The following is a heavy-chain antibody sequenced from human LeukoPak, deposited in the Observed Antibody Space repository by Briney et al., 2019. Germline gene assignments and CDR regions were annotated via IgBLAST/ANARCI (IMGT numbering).Heavy chain of an antibody. CDR2: MNPNSGNT. Sequence: ASVKVSCKASGYTFTSYDVNRVRQATGQGLEWMGWMNPNSGNTGYAQKFQGRVTMTRNTSISTAYMELSSLRSEDTAVYYCAREGWKLRYFDYWGQGTLVTVSS. J-gene: IGHJ4*02. CDR3: AREGWKLRYFDY. V-gene: IGHV1-8*01. D-gene: IGHD3-9*01. CDR1: GYTFTSYD.